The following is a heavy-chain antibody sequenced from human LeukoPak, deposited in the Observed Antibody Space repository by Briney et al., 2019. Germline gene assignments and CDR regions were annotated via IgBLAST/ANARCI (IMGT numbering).Heavy chain of an antibody. CDR3: ARERLGGSYYRPVEY. V-gene: IGHV4-59*12. J-gene: IGHJ4*02. Sequence: SETLSLTCTVSGGSISTYFWSWIRQPPGKGLEWIGYVYYSGSTSYNPSLKSRVTISLDTSKNQFSLKLSSVSAEDTALYYCARERLGGSYYRPVEYWGQGTLVTVSS. D-gene: IGHD1-26*01. CDR1: GGSISTYF. CDR2: VYYSGST.